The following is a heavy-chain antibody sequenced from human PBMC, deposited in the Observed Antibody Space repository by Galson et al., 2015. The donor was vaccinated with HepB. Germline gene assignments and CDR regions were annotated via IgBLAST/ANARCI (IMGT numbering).Heavy chain of an antibody. V-gene: IGHV2-70*11. J-gene: IGHJ3*02. D-gene: IGHD3-10*01. CDR2: IDWDDDK. Sequence: PALVKPTQTLTLTCTFSGFSLSTSGMCVSWIRQPPGKALEWLARIDWDDDKYYSTSLKTRLTIPKDTSKNQVVLTMTNMDPVDTATYYCARILSGSGYLWEYAFDIWGQGTMITVSS. CDR1: GFSLSTSGMC. CDR3: ARILSGSGYLWEYAFDI.